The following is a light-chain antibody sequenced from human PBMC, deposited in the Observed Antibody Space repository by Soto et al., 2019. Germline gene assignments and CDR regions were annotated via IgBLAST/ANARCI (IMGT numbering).Light chain of an antibody. V-gene: IGLV2-11*01. CDR3: CPYAGSYTSLV. J-gene: IGLJ1*01. CDR2: DVS. Sequence: QSALTQPRSVSGSPGQSVTISCTGTSSDVGGYNYVSWYQQNPGKAPKLMIYDVSKRPSGVPDRFSGSNSGNTASLTISGLQAEDEADYYCCPYAGSYTSLVFGTGTKLTVL. CDR1: SSDVGGYNY.